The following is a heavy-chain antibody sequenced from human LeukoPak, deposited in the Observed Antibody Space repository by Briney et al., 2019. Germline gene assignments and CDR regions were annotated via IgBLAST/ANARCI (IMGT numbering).Heavy chain of an antibody. V-gene: IGHV3-23*01. Sequence: GGSLRLSCAASGFTFSSYWMSWVRQAPGKGLEWVSTFSDTDTGTYYADSVKGRFTISGDTSKNTLYLQMSGLRAEDTAIYYCAKELTRMTVAGTFGYWGQGALVTVSS. D-gene: IGHD6-19*01. CDR2: FSDTDTGT. CDR3: AKELTRMTVAGTFGY. J-gene: IGHJ4*02. CDR1: GFTFSSYW.